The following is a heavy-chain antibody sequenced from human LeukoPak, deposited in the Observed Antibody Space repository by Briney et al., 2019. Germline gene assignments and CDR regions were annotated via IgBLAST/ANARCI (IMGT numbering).Heavy chain of an antibody. CDR2: ISGSGGST. Sequence: SGGSLRLSCAASGFTFSSYAMSWVRQAPGKGLEWVSAISGSGGSTYYADSVKGRFTISRDNSKNMLYLQMNSLRAEDTAVYYCAKTPVLLWFGESYFDYWGQGTLVTVSS. V-gene: IGHV3-23*01. D-gene: IGHD3-10*01. CDR1: GFTFSSYA. CDR3: AKTPVLLWFGESYFDY. J-gene: IGHJ4*02.